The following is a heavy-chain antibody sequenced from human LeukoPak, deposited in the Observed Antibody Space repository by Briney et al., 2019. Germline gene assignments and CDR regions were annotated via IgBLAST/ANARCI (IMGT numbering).Heavy chain of an antibody. CDR1: GFTFEDYA. D-gene: IGHD5-24*01. J-gene: IGHJ4*02. CDR3: AKDGGLDKYGYNPLDN. CDR2: ISGNRGII. V-gene: IGHV3-9*01. Sequence: PGGSLSFSCAASGFTFEDYALDWVRQVPGKGWEWVPGISGNRGIIEYAESVKGRFTIARDNAKNSLYLQMNSLRVEDTALYYCAKDGGLDKYGYNPLDNWGQGTLVTVSS.